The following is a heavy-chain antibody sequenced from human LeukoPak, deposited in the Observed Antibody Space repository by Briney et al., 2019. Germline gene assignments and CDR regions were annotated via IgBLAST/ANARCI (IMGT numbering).Heavy chain of an antibody. CDR1: GFTFSSYA. V-gene: IGHV3-7*01. Sequence: GGSLRLSCAASGFTFSSYAMTWVRQAPGKGLECVANIKQDGSEKYYVDSVKGRFTIPRDNAKNSLYLQMNSLRAEDTAVYYCAREGVTYYYDSSGYYPDYWGQGTLVTVSS. CDR3: AREGVTYYYDSSGYYPDY. D-gene: IGHD3-22*01. CDR2: IKQDGSEK. J-gene: IGHJ4*02.